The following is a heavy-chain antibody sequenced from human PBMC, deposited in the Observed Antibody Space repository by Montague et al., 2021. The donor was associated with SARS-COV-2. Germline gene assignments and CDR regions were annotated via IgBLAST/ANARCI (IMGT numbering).Heavy chain of an antibody. CDR1: GFTFSSYA. V-gene: IGHV3-23*01. CDR3: AKPDQGGRVRYYFDY. J-gene: IGHJ4*02. CDR2: ISGSGGST. Sequence: SRRISCAASGFTFSSYAMSWVRQAPGKGLEWVSAISGSGGSTYYADSVKGRFTISRDNSKNTLYLQMNSLRVEDTAVYYCAKPDQGGRVRYYFDYWGQGTLVTVSS. D-gene: IGHD2-15*01.